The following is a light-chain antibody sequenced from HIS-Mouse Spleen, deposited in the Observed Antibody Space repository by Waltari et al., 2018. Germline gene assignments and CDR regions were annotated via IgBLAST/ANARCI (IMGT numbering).Light chain of an antibody. J-gene: IGLJ1*01. V-gene: IGLV2-14*03. CDR1: SSDVGGYHY. CDR3: SSYAGSNNYV. Sequence: QSALTQPASVSGSPGQPITISCTGTSSDVGGYHYVSWYQQHPGKAPKLMIYDVSNRPSGVSNRFSGSKSGNTASLTVSGLQAEDEADYYCSSYAGSNNYVFGTGTKVTVL. CDR2: DVS.